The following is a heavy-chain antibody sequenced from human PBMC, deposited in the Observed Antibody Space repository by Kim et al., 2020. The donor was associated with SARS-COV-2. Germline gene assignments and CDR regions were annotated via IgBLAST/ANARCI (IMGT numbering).Heavy chain of an antibody. CDR1: GFTFTSSA. D-gene: IGHD3-10*01. CDR3: AADGGGYFEHAFDI. J-gene: IGHJ3*02. Sequence: SVKVSCKASGFTFTSSAMQWVRQARGQRLEWIGWIVVGSGNTNYAQKFQERVTITRDMSTSTAYMELSSLRSEDTAVYYCAADGGGYFEHAFDIWGQGTMVTVSS. V-gene: IGHV1-58*02. CDR2: IVVGSGNT.